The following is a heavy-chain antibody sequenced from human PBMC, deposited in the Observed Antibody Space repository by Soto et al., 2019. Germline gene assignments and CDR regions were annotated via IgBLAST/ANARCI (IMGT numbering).Heavy chain of an antibody. D-gene: IGHD3-22*01. Sequence: LRLSCAASGFTFSSYAMSWVRQAPGKGLEWVSALSCSGISTYYADTVKGRFTISRDNSRNTLYLQMNSLRAEDTAVYYCATSYDSSGYDYWGQGTLVTVSS. CDR3: ATSYDSSGYDY. V-gene: IGHV3-23*01. CDR1: GFTFSSYA. CDR2: LSCSGIST. J-gene: IGHJ4*02.